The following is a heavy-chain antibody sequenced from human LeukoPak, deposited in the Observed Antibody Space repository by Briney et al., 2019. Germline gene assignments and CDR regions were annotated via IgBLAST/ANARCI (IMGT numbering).Heavy chain of an antibody. D-gene: IGHD3-10*01. CDR3: ARDLSMVRGVIISYYFDY. CDR1: GYTFTGYY. J-gene: IGHJ4*02. Sequence: GASVKVSCKASGYTFTGYYMHWVRQAPGQGLEWMGWINPNSGGTNYAQKFQGRVTMTRDTSISTAYMELSRLRSDDTAVYYCARDLSMVRGVIISYYFDYWGQGTLVTVSS. CDR2: INPNSGGT. V-gene: IGHV1-2*02.